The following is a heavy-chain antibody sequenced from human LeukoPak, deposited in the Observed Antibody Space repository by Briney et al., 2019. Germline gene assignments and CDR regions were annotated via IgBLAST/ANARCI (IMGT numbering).Heavy chain of an antibody. Sequence: ASVKVSCKVSGYTLTELSMHWVRQAPGKGLEWMGSFDPEDGKTVYAQIFQGRVTMAEDTSADAAYMELSSLRSDDTGVYYCATGKTSIGDIVDYGLDVWGQGTTVTVSS. V-gene: IGHV1-24*01. CDR2: FDPEDGKT. D-gene: IGHD2-21*02. CDR3: ATGKTSIGDIVDYGLDV. J-gene: IGHJ6*02. CDR1: GYTLTELS.